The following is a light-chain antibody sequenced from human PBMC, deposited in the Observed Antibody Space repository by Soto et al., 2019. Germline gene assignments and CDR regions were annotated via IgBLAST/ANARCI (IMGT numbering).Light chain of an antibody. J-gene: IGLJ3*02. CDR3: CSYAGTYIWL. CDR1: SSDVGGYIY. CDR2: DVN. Sequence: QSALTQPRSVSASPGQSVASSCTGSSSDVGGYIYVSWYQQCPGKAPRLLIYDVNKRPSGVPDRFSGSKSGNTASLTISGLQAEDEADYYCCSYAGTYIWLFGGGTKVTVL. V-gene: IGLV2-11*01.